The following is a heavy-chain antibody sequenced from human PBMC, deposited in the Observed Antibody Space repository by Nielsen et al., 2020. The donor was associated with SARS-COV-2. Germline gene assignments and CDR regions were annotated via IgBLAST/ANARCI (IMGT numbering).Heavy chain of an antibody. J-gene: IGHJ4*02. D-gene: IGHD3-16*01. CDR1: GNTFTSYG. Sequence: ASVKVSCKASGNTFTSYGISWVRQAPGQGLEWMGWISAYNGNTNYAQKLQGRVTMTTDTSTSTAYMELRSLRSDDTAVYYCARDERITLPFDYWGQGTLVTVSS. CDR3: ARDERITLPFDY. CDR2: ISAYNGNT. V-gene: IGHV1-18*01.